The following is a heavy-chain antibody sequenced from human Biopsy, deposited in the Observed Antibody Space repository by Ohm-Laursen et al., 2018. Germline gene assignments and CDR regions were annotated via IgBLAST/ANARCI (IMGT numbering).Heavy chain of an antibody. CDR3: ARGYSRRVSIFEASIYWFDT. CDR1: GYSFSTYD. CDR2: MIPSSGKT. Sequence: SVKVSCKASGYSFSTYDVNWVRQARGQGLEWMGWMIPSSGKTGYAQRFQGRVTLTMNTSISTAYMELSGLRSEDKAVYFCARGYSRRVSIFEASIYWFDTWGQGTLVTVSS. D-gene: IGHD6-6*01. J-gene: IGHJ5*02. V-gene: IGHV1-8*01.